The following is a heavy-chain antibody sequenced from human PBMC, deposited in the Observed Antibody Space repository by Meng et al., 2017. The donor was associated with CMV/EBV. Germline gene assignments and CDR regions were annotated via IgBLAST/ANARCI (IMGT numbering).Heavy chain of an antibody. Sequence: GESLKISCAASGFTFSSYSMNWVRQAPGKGLEWVSYISSSSSTIYYADSVKGRFTISGDNAKNSLYLQMNSLRAEDTAVYYCARGWNYVDQRVFDYWGQGTLVTVSS. CDR2: ISSSSSTI. D-gene: IGHD1-7*01. CDR3: ARGWNYVDQRVFDY. CDR1: GFTFSSYS. V-gene: IGHV3-48*04. J-gene: IGHJ4*02.